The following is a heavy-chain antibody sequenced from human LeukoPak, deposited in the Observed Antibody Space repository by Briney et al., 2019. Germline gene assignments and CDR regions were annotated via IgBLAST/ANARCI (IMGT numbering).Heavy chain of an antibody. V-gene: IGHV3-23*01. CDR2: ISGSGGST. CDR1: GFTFSSYA. CDR3: AKPRDFYYYMDV. J-gene: IGHJ6*03. Sequence: GGSLRLSCAASGFTFSSYAMSWVRQAPGKGLEWVSAISGSGGSTYYADSVKGRFTISRDNSKSTLYLQMNSLGAEDTAVYYCAKPRDFYYYMDVWGKGPRSSSP.